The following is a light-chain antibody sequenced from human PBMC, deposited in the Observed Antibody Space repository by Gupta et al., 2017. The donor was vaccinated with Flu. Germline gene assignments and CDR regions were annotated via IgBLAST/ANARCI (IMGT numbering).Light chain of an antibody. Sequence: GKSITISCTGGSVVIGRFYYVSWYQQHPGKAHKLIYDVTNRPSGVADRFSGSKSGNTASLTISGIRAEDEADYYCSSYRSSTTLFGGGTRVTVL. V-gene: IGLV2-14*03. CDR2: DVT. J-gene: IGLJ2*01. CDR1: SVVIGRFYY. CDR3: SSYRSSTTL.